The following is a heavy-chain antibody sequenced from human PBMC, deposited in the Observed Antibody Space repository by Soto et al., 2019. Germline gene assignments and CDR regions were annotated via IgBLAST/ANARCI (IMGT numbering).Heavy chain of an antibody. V-gene: IGHV3-23*01. Sequence: AGGSLRLSCAASGFTFSSYAMSWVRQAPGKGLEWVSAISGSGGSTYYADSVKGRFTISRDNSKNTLYLQMNSLRAEDTAVYYCAKGVVPATVTNWFDPWGQGTLVTVSS. CDR1: GFTFSSYA. D-gene: IGHD2-2*01. CDR3: AKGVVPATVTNWFDP. CDR2: ISGSGGST. J-gene: IGHJ5*02.